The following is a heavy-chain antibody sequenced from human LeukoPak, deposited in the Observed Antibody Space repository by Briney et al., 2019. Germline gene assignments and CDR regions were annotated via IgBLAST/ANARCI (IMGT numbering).Heavy chain of an antibody. J-gene: IGHJ5*02. D-gene: IGHD1-14*01. CDR2: IYYSGAT. CDR3: ARHDFRTCSNNWFDP. Sequence: SETLSLTCTVSGGSISSNTYYWGWIRQPPGKGLEWIGTIYYSGATYYNPSLKSRVTMSVDTSMNQFSMKLNSVTATDTAVYYCARHDFRTCSNNWFDPWGQGALVTVSS. V-gene: IGHV4-39*01. CDR1: GGSISSNTYY.